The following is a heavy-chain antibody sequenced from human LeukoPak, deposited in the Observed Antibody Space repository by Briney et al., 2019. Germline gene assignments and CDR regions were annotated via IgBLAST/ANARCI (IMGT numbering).Heavy chain of an antibody. CDR3: AKERYYYDSRGYFDY. Sequence: PGRSLTLSCAASGFTFSSYGMQWVRQAPGKGLEWVAVISYDGSNKYYADSVKGRFTISRDNSKNTLYLQMNSLRAEDTAVYYCAKERYYYDSRGYFDYWGQGTLVTVSS. V-gene: IGHV3-30*18. CDR2: ISYDGSNK. J-gene: IGHJ4*02. CDR1: GFTFSSYG. D-gene: IGHD3-22*01.